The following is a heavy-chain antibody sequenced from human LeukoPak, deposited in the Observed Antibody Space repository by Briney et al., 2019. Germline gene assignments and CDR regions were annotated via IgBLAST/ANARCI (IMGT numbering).Heavy chain of an antibody. J-gene: IGHJ4*02. V-gene: IGHV3-23*01. CDR1: GFTFSSYS. CDR2: TSSSDAGT. CDR3: AKAPVTSCRGAYCYPFDS. D-gene: IGHD2-21*01. Sequence: GGSLRLSCAASGFTFSSYSMNWVRQTPGKGLEWVAATSSSDAGTYHADSVRGRFTISRDNSKNTLYLRMNSLRAEDAAVYFCAKAPVTSCRGAYCYPFDSWGQGTLVTVSS.